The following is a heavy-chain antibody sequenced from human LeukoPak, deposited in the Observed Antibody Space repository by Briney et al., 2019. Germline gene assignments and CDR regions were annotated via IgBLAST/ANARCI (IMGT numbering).Heavy chain of an antibody. Sequence: ASVRVSSTASGYTFTAYNMHSVRQAPGHGLEWMGWIYPNSGGTNYAQNFQGRVTMTRDTSVSTAYMELSRLRSDDTAVYYCARVTGYYYESSGYYHHAFDIWGLGTMVTVSS. CDR1: GYTFTAYN. D-gene: IGHD3-22*01. J-gene: IGHJ3*02. CDR3: ARVTGYYYESSGYYHHAFDI. V-gene: IGHV1-2*02. CDR2: IYPNSGGT.